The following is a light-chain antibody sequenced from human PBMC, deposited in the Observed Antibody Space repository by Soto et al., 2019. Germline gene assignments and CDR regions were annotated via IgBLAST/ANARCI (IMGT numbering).Light chain of an antibody. CDR3: MQTTQPPYT. J-gene: IGKJ2*01. Sequence: DIVMTQTPLSLSVTPGQPASISCKSSQSLLYSDGKTYLSWYLQKAGQPPQLLIYEVSNRLSGVPDKFSGSGSGTDFTLKISRVEAEDVGVYYCMQTTQPPYTFGQGIKLEIK. V-gene: IGKV2D-29*01. CDR1: QSLLYSDGKTY. CDR2: EVS.